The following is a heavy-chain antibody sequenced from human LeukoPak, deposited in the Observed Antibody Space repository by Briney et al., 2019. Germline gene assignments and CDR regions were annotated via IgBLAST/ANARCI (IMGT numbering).Heavy chain of an antibody. Sequence: SVKVSCKASGGTFSSYAISWVRQAPGQGLEWMGGIIPTFGTANYAQKFQGRVTITADESTSTAYMELSSLRSEDTAVYYCARETTMVRGVISTSNWFDPWGQGTLVTVSS. CDR3: ARETTMVRGVISTSNWFDP. J-gene: IGHJ5*02. D-gene: IGHD3-10*01. V-gene: IGHV1-69*13. CDR2: IIPTFGTA. CDR1: GGTFSSYA.